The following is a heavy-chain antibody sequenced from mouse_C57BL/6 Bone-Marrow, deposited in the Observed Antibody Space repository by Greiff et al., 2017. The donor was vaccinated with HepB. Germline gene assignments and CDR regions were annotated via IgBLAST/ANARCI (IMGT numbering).Heavy chain of an antibody. CDR2: INPSTGGT. D-gene: IGHD1-1*01. Sequence: LQQSGPELVKPGASVKISCKASGYSFTGYYMNWVKQSPEKSLEWIGEINPSTGGTPYNQKFKAKATLTVDKSSSTAYMQLKSLTSEDSAVYYCARRASIYYYWYFDVWGTGTTVTVSS. CDR3: ARRASIYYYWYFDV. V-gene: IGHV1-42*01. J-gene: IGHJ1*03. CDR1: GYSFTGYY.